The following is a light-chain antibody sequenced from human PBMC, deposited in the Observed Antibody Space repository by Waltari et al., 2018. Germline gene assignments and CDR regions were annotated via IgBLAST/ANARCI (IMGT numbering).Light chain of an antibody. CDR1: GGSVASNF. V-gene: IGLV6-57*02. J-gene: IGLJ2*01. CDR3: QSSDSNNHVV. Sequence: NFMLTQPHSVSESPGKTVTISCTGSGGSVASNFVQWYQQRPGSAPSSVIYEDNQRPSGVPERFSGSIDRSSNSASLTISGLKTEDEADYYCQSSDSNNHVVFGGGTKLTVL. CDR2: EDN.